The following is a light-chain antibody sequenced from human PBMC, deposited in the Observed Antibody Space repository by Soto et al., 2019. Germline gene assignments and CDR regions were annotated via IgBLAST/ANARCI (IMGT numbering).Light chain of an antibody. CDR1: QSVSSNY. V-gene: IGKV3-20*01. CDR3: QQYGSSPT. J-gene: IGKJ1*01. CDR2: DVS. Sequence: DIVLTQSPGTLSLSPGERATLSCRSSQSVSSNYLAWYQQKPDQAPRLVIYDVSGRATCIPDRFSGSGSGTYFTLTISRREPDYFAVYYFQQYGSSPTFGQGTKVEIK.